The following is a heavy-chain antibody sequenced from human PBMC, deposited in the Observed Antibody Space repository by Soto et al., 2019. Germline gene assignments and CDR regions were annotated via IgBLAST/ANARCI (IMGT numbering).Heavy chain of an antibody. D-gene: IGHD3-10*01. J-gene: IGHJ4*02. V-gene: IGHV3-30*18. CDR1: GFTFSSYG. CDR2: ISYDGSNK. Sequence: VGSLRLSCAASGFTFSSYGMHWVRQAPGKGLEWVAVISYDGSNKYYADSVKGRFTISRDNSKNTLYLQMNSLRAEDTAVYYCAKGNPSMVRGVIITWGQGTLVTVSS. CDR3: AKGNPSMVRGVIIT.